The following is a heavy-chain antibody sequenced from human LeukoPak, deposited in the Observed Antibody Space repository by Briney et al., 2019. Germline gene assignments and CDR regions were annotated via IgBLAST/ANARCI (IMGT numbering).Heavy chain of an antibody. CDR2: IKTDGSEK. CDR1: GFTFSSYW. J-gene: IGHJ5*02. Sequence: GGSLRLSCEASGFTFSSYWMSWVRQAPGKGLEWVANIKTDGSEKYYVDSVKGRFTISRDNAKNSLYLRMNSLRAEDTAVYYCARDYTGYFPWGQGTLVIVSS. CDR3: ARDYTGYFP. V-gene: IGHV3-7*03. D-gene: IGHD3-9*01.